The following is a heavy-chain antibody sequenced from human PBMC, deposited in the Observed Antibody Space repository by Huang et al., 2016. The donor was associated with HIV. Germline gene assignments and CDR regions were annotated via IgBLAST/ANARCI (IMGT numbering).Heavy chain of an antibody. CDR1: GYTFTNYP. J-gene: IGHJ6*03. D-gene: IGHD3-16*02. CDR2: INITTGKP. Sequence: QVQLVQSGSQLKKPGASVKVSCKASGYTFTNYPMTWVRQAPGQGLEWMGGINITTGKPTYAQGFTGRFVFSLDTSVRTAYLEIRSLKAEDTAVYYCARVAMITFGGAIAEEPMDVWGKGTTVTVSS. CDR3: ARVAMITFGGAIAEEPMDV. V-gene: IGHV7-4-1*02.